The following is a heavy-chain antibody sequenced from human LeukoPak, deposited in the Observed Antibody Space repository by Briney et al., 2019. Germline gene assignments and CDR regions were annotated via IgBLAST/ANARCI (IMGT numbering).Heavy chain of an antibody. CDR3: AKDLSRAVAADWFDP. Sequence: GGSLRLSCAASGFTFSNYDMSWVRQAPGKGLEWVSSISDSSGSTYYADSVKGRFTISRDNSKNTLYLQMTNLRAADTAVYYCAKDLSRAVAADWFDPWDQGSQVSLSS. CDR2: ISDSSGST. D-gene: IGHD6-19*01. J-gene: IGHJ5*02. CDR1: GFTFSNYD. V-gene: IGHV3-23*01.